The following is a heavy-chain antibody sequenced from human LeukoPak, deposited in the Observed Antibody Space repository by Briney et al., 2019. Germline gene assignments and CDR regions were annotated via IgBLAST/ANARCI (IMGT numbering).Heavy chain of an antibody. J-gene: IGHJ4*02. Sequence: GGPLRLSCAASGFTFSSYSMNWVRQAPGKGLEWVSSISSSSYIYYADSVKGRFTISRDNAKNSLYLQMNSLRAEDTAVYYCARDNSGSYFDYWGQGTLVTVSS. V-gene: IGHV3-21*01. CDR1: GFTFSSYS. CDR3: ARDNSGSYFDY. CDR2: ISSSSYI. D-gene: IGHD1-26*01.